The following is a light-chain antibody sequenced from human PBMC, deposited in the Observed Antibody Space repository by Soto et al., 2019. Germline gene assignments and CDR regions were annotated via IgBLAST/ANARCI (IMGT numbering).Light chain of an antibody. CDR2: GAS. J-gene: IGKJ1*01. CDR3: QQYNNLPGT. V-gene: IGKV3-15*01. CDR1: QSVSSN. Sequence: EIVMTQSPATLSVSPGERATLSCRASQSVSSNLAWYQQKPGQAPRLLIYGASTRATGIPARFSGSGSGTEFILTISSLQSEDFAVYYCQQYNNLPGTFGQGTKVEIK.